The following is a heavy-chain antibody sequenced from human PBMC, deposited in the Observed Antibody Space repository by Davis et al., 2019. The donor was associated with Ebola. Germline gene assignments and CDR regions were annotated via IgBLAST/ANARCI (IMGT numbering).Heavy chain of an antibody. CDR2: ISSSSSYI. CDR1: GITFSSYG. Sequence: PGGSLRLSCAASGITFSSYGMNWVRHAPGKGLEWVSSISSSSSYIYYADSVEGRFTISRDNAKNSLYLQMNSLRAEDTAVYYCTRGPPYTSAWDWGQGTLVTVSS. D-gene: IGHD6-19*01. J-gene: IGHJ4*02. V-gene: IGHV3-21*01. CDR3: TRGPPYTSAWD.